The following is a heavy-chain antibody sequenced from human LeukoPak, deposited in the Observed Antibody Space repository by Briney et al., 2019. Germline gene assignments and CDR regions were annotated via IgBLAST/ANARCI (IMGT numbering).Heavy chain of an antibody. D-gene: IGHD6-13*01. CDR3: AREGYSSSWSAAGFDP. J-gene: IGHJ5*02. V-gene: IGHV4-4*07. CDR2: IYTSGST. CDR1: GGSISSYY. Sequence: SETLSHTCTVSGGSISSYYWSWIRQPAGKGLEWIGRIYTSGSTNYNPSLKSRVTMSVDTSKNQFSLKLSSVTAADTAVYYCAREGYSSSWSAAGFDPWGQGTLVTVSS.